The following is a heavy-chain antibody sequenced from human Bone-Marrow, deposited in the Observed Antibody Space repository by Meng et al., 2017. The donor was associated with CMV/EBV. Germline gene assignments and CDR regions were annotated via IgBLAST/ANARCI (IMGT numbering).Heavy chain of an antibody. V-gene: IGHV3-30*04. CDR1: GFTFSSYP. CDR3: ARDPLRGSPDYLDY. CDR2: ISYDGRVR. Sequence: GESLKISCAVSGFTFSSYPMHWVRQAPGKGLEWVAVISYDGRVRYHADPVKGRFTISRDDSKNTLYLQMDSLRVEDTAVYYCARDPLRGSPDYLDYWVPGALVTCSS. J-gene: IGHJ4*02. D-gene: IGHD1-26*01.